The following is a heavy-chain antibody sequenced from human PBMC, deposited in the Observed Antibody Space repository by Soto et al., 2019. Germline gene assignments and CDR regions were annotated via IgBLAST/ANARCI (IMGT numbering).Heavy chain of an antibody. V-gene: IGHV3-23*01. J-gene: IGHJ4*02. CDR3: AKDPRGCSGGSCYSDY. CDR2: ISGSGGST. D-gene: IGHD2-15*01. CDR1: GFTFSSYA. Sequence: GGSLRLSCAASGFTFSSYAMSWVRQAPWKGLEWVSAISGSGGSTYYADSVKGRFTISRDNSKNTLYLQMNSLRAEDTAVYYCAKDPRGCSGGSCYSDYWGQGTLVTVSS.